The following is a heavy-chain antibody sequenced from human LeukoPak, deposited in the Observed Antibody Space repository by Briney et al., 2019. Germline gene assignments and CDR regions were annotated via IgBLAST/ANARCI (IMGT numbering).Heavy chain of an antibody. J-gene: IGHJ4*02. Sequence: SETLSLTCTVSGGSISSYYWSWIRQPPGRGLEWIGYIYYSGSTNYNPSLKSRVTISVDTSKNQFSLKLSSVTAADTAVYYCARDSLYSSGWFDYWGQGTLVTVSS. CDR2: IYYSGST. CDR3: ARDSLYSSGWFDY. V-gene: IGHV4-59*01. D-gene: IGHD6-19*01. CDR1: GGSISSYY.